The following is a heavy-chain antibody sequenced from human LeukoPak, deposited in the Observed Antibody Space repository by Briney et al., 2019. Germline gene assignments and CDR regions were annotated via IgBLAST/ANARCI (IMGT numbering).Heavy chain of an antibody. Sequence: GASVKVSCKASGYTFTSYGISWVRQAPGQGLEWMGWMNPNSGNTGFAQKFQGRVTMTRSTSITTAYMELSSLRSEDTAVYYCAMGSAFDYWGQGTLVTVSS. J-gene: IGHJ4*02. V-gene: IGHV1-8*02. CDR2: MNPNSGNT. CDR3: AMGSAFDY. CDR1: GYTFTSYG. D-gene: IGHD1-26*01.